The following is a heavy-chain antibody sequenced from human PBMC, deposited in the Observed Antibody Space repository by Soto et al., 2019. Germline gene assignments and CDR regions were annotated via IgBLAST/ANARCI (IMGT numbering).Heavy chain of an antibody. Sequence: QVQLVESGGGVVQPGGSLSLSCATSGFTFTSFTMHWVRQAPGKGLEWIAVMSYDGARIDYADAVKGRFTISRETSKNTLYMQINNLRPDATAMYYCASDRLYGDPNRFDPWVQGALVSVAS. D-gene: IGHD4-17*01. CDR3: ASDRLYGDPNRFDP. CDR2: MSYDGARI. V-gene: IGHV3-30-3*01. J-gene: IGHJ5*02. CDR1: GFTFTSFT.